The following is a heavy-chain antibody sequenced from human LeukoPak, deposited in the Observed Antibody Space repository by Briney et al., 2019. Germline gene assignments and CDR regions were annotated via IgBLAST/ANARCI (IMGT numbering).Heavy chain of an antibody. Sequence: GGSLRLSCAASGFIFSSYAMGWVRQAPGKGLDWVSAISGRGDSTYYADSVKGRFTISRDSSKNTLYLQMNSLRAEDTAVYYCAKVYGSGNYYFPDYWGQGTLVTVSS. CDR1: GFIFSSYA. J-gene: IGHJ4*02. V-gene: IGHV3-23*01. D-gene: IGHD3-10*01. CDR3: AKVYGSGNYYFPDY. CDR2: ISGRGDST.